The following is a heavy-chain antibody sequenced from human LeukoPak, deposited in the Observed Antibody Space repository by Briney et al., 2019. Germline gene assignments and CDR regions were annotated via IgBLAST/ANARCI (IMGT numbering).Heavy chain of an antibody. CDR3: ARARSGCSGYFCLPKNWFDP. CDR1: GYTFTGYD. CDR2: MNPNSGNT. D-gene: IGHD3-22*01. V-gene: IGHV1-8*01. J-gene: IGHJ5*02. Sequence: ASVKVSCKASGYTFTGYDINWVRQATGQGLEWMGWMNPNSGNTGYAQKFQGRVTMTRNTSISTAYMELSNLRSEDTAVYYCARARSGCSGYFCLPKNWFDPWGQGTLVTVSS.